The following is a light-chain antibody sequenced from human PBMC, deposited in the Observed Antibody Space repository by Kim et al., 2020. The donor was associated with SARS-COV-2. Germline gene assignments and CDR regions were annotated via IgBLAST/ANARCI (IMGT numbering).Light chain of an antibody. V-gene: IGLV3-1*01. CDR3: QAWDSNTGV. Sequence: VSPGQTASISCSGDKLGDKYVCGYQQKPGQSPVLVIYQDTKRPSGIPERFSGSNSGNTATLTISGTQAMDEADYYCQAWDSNTGVFGGGTQLTVL. CDR2: QDT. J-gene: IGLJ3*02. CDR1: KLGDKY.